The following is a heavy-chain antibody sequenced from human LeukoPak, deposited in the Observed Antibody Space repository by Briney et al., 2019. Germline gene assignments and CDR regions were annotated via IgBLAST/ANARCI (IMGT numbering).Heavy chain of an antibody. CDR3: VKGEATGWYYLDY. Sequence: AGSLRLSCAASGFTFSSYAMSWVRQAPGKRLEWVSALSGSGGSTYYADSVKGRITISRDNSKNTLYLQMNSLRAEQTALYNSVKGEATGWYYLDYWGQGTLVTVSS. J-gene: IGHJ4*02. V-gene: IGHV3-23*01. CDR2: LSGSGGST. CDR1: GFTFSSYA. D-gene: IGHD5-24*01.